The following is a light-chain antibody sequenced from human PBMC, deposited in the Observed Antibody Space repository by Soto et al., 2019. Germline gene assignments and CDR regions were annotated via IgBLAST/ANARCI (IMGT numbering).Light chain of an antibody. J-gene: IGKJ1*01. Sequence: IALTPSPGTLSLSPGARAALSCRASQSVSNNYLARYQQKPGQAPRLLIYGASNRATGTPDRFSGSGSGTDFTLTISRLEPEDFAVYYCQQYGSSGTFGQGTKVDIK. V-gene: IGKV3-20*01. CDR3: QQYGSSGT. CDR1: QSVSNNY. CDR2: GAS.